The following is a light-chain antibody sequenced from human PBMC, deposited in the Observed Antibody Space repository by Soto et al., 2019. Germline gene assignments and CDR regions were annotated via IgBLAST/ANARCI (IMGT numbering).Light chain of an antibody. CDR2: DAS. CDR1: QSIDNY. V-gene: IGKV3-11*01. J-gene: IGKJ4*01. Sequence: EIVLTQSPATLSLSPGERATLFCRASQSIDNYLAWYQQKPGQAPRLLIYDASNRATGIPARFSGGGSGTDFTLTISSLDPEDFAVYFCQQRAYWPPLTFGGGTKVEMK. CDR3: QQRAYWPPLT.